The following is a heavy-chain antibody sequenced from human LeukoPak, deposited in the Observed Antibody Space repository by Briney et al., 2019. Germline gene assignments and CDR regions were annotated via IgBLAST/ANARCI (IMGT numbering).Heavy chain of an antibody. V-gene: IGHV3-33*01. CDR3: ARASSTSYYYYGMDV. D-gene: IGHD2-15*01. CDR2: IWYDGSNK. Sequence: GGSLRLSCAASGFTFSSYGMHWVRQAPGKGLEWVAVIWYDGSNKYYADSVRGRFAISRDNSKNTLYLQMNSLRAEDTAVYYCARASSTSYYYYGMDVWGQGTTVTVSS. CDR1: GFTFSSYG. J-gene: IGHJ6*02.